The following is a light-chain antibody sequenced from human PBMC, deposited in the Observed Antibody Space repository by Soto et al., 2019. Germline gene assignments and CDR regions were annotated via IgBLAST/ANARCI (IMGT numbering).Light chain of an antibody. J-gene: IGKJ4*01. V-gene: IGKV3D-15*01. Sequence: DIVMTQSPLTLSASPGERAIFSCRASQSVGSNIAWYQQKPGQAPRLLFFGVSNRAAGVPDRFGGSGSGTDFTHTISSLEPEDFAVYYCQQFSSYPLTFGGGTKVDIK. CDR2: GVS. CDR1: QSVGSN. CDR3: QQFSSYPLT.